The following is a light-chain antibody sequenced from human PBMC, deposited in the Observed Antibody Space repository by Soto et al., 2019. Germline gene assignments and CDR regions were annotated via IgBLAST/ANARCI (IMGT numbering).Light chain of an antibody. V-gene: IGLV2-14*01. J-gene: IGLJ1*01. CDR3: SSYTSINTRV. CDR1: SSDVGGYNY. CDR2: DVS. Sequence: QSVLTQPASVSGSPGQSITICCTGTSSDVGGYNYVSWYQQHPGKAPKLMIYDVSNRPSGVSNRFSGSKSGNTASLTISGLQAEYEADYYCSSYTSINTRVFGTGTKVTVL.